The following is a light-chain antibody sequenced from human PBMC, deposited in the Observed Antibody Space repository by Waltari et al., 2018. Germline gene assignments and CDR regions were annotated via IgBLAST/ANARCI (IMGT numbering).Light chain of an antibody. V-gene: IGKV1-39*01. Sequence: DIQMAQSPSSLSASIGDRVTITCRAIQFINTYLNCYQHKPGEAPKLLMYDSSPLQIGVPSRFSGSCSGTDFTLTISSLQPEDIATYYCQHSFGNPPWTFGRGTKV. CDR1: QFINTY. J-gene: IGKJ1*01. CDR2: DSS. CDR3: QHSFGNPPWT.